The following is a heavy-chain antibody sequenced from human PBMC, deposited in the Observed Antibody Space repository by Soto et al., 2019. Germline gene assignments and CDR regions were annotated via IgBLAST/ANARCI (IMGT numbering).Heavy chain of an antibody. CDR1: CGSFSGYY. CDR3: ARSVVGAQSQTDH. CDR2: INHSGST. J-gene: IGHJ4*02. V-gene: IGHV4-34*01. Sequence: SETLSLTCAVYCGSFSGYYWSWIRQPPGKGLEWIGEINHSGSTNYNPSLESRLSISTDTSKNQFSLKLRSVTAADTAVYYCARSVVGAQSQTDHWGQGTLVTVSS. D-gene: IGHD1-26*01.